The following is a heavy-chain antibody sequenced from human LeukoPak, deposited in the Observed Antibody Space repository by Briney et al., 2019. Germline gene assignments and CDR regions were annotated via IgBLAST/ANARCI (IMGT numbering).Heavy chain of an antibody. D-gene: IGHD3-22*01. CDR1: GFTFDDYA. V-gene: IGHV3-9*01. CDR3: AKDKGGGSGYYAYYFDY. CDR2: ISWNSGSI. Sequence: GGSLRLSCAASGFTFDDYAMHWVRQAPGRGLEWVSGISWNSGSIGYADSVKGRFTISRDNAKNSLYLQMNSLRAEDTALYYCAKDKGGGSGYYAYYFDYWGQGTLVTVSS. J-gene: IGHJ4*02.